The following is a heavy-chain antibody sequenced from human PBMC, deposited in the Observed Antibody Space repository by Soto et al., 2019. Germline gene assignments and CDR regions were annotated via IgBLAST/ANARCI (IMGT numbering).Heavy chain of an antibody. CDR3: ARRSGGYCSGGSCYREPPDY. CDR1: GGSFSGYY. J-gene: IGHJ4*02. Sequence: QVQLQQWGAGLLKPSETLSLTCAVYGGSFSGYYWSWIRQPPGKGLEWIGEINHSGSTNYNPSLKSRVTRSVDTSKNQFSLKLSSVTAADTAVYYCARRSGGYCSGGSCYREPPDYWGQGTLVTVSS. V-gene: IGHV4-34*01. D-gene: IGHD2-15*01. CDR2: INHSGST.